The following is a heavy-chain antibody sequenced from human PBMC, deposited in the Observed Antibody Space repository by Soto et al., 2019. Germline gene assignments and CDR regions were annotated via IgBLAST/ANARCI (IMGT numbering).Heavy chain of an antibody. CDR2: ISGSGGNT. CDR3: TKDRRLGGGSSADY. V-gene: IGHV3-23*01. CDR1: GFTFSSYA. J-gene: IGHJ4*02. Sequence: EVQLLESGGGLVQPGGSLRLSCAASGFTFSSYAMSWVRQAPGKGLEWVSAISGSGGNTYYADSVKGRFTISRDNSKNTLYLQMNSLRAEDTAVYYCTKDRRLGGGSSADYWGQGTLVTVSS. D-gene: IGHD2-15*01.